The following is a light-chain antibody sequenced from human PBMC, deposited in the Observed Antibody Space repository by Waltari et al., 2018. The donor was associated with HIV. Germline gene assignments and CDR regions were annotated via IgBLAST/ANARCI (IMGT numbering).Light chain of an antibody. CDR2: DNN. CDR1: SSTIGNDY. Sequence: QSVLTQPPSVSAAPGQKVAISCSVSSSTIGNDYVSWYQHVPGSAPKLIIYDNNKRPSGIPDRFSGSKSGTSATLDITGLQTGDEGDYYCGTWDRSLGAGVFGGGTKLTVL. J-gene: IGLJ2*01. V-gene: IGLV1-51*01. CDR3: GTWDRSLGAGV.